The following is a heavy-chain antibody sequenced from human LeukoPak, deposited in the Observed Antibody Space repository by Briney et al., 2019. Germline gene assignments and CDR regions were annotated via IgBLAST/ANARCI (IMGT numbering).Heavy chain of an antibody. CDR3: ARADYGRPPDY. V-gene: IGHV4-4*07. D-gene: IGHD4-17*01. Sequence: SETLSLTCTVSGGSISSYFWTWIRQPAGKGLEWIGRIYTSGIANYNPSLKSRVTMSIDTSKNQFSLKLSSVTAADTAVYYCARADYGRPPDYWGQGTQVTVSS. J-gene: IGHJ4*02. CDR1: GGSISSYF. CDR2: IYTSGIA.